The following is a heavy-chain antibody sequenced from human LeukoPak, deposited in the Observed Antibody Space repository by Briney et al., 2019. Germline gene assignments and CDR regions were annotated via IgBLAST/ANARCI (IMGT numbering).Heavy chain of an antibody. J-gene: IGHJ4*02. V-gene: IGHV1-8*01. D-gene: IGHD3-22*01. CDR3: ALGGPYYYDSSGYYYPY. CDR1: GYTFTSYD. CDR2: MNPNSGNT. Sequence: ASVKVSCKASGYTFTSYDINWVRQATGQGLEWMGWMNPNSGNTGYAQKFQGRVTMTTDTSTSTAYMELRSLRSDDTAVYYCALGGPYYYDSSGYYYPYWGQGTLVTVSS.